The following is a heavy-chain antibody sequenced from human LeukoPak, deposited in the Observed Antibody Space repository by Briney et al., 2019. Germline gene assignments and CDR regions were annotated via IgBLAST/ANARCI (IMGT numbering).Heavy chain of an antibody. CDR3: TRDRGAYNLYDY. J-gene: IGHJ4*02. CDR2: IRSKAYGETA. CDR1: GFTFSNAW. Sequence: HPGGSLRLSCAASGFTFSNAWMNWVRQALGKGLEWVGFIRSKAYGETADYAASVKGRFTISRDDSKAIAYLQMNSLKTEDTAVYHCTRDRGAYNLYDYWGQGTLVTVSS. D-gene: IGHD1-1*01. V-gene: IGHV3-49*04.